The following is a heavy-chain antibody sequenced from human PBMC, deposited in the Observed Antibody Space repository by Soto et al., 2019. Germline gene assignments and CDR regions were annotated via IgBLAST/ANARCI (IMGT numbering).Heavy chain of an antibody. D-gene: IGHD4-17*01. CDR3: AIDHAPTTNVPGYYGGDYYYYGMDL. Sequence: PSETLSLTCTVSGGSISSGDYYWCWIRQPPGKGLEWIGYIYYSGSTYYNPSLKSRVTISVDTSKNQFSLKLSSVTAAYAAVSYCAIDHAPTTNVPGYYGGDYYYYGMDLWGQGTTVTVSS. V-gene: IGHV4-30-4*02. CDR2: IYYSGST. CDR1: GGSISSGDYY. J-gene: IGHJ6*02.